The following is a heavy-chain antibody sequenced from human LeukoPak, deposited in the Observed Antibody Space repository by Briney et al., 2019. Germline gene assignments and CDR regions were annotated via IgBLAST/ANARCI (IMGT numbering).Heavy chain of an antibody. V-gene: IGHV3-48*01. CDR1: GFTFSSYS. Sequence: GGSLRLSCAASGFTFSSYSMNWVRQAPGKGLEWVSYISSSSSTIYYADSVKGRFTISRDNAKNSLYLQMNSLRAEDTAVYYCASDAADTVYDYWGQGTLVTVSS. CDR2: ISSSSSTI. D-gene: IGHD5-18*01. CDR3: ASDAADTVYDY. J-gene: IGHJ4*02.